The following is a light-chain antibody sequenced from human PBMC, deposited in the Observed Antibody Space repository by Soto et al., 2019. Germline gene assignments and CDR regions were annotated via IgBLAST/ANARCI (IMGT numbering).Light chain of an antibody. CDR3: QAWDSSTPGL. V-gene: IGLV3-1*01. CDR1: KLGDRY. Sequence: SYELSQPPSVSVSPGQTASITCSGDKLGDRYACWYQQKSGQSPVLVIYRDNKRPSGIPERFSGSNSGNTATLTISGTQALDEADYYCQAWDSSTPGLFGGGTKLTVL. CDR2: RDN. J-gene: IGLJ2*01.